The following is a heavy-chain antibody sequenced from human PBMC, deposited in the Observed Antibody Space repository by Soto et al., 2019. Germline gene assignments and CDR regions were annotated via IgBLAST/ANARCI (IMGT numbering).Heavy chain of an antibody. J-gene: IGHJ5*02. V-gene: IGHV3-9*01. Sequence: GGSLRLSCSASGFTFDDCAMHWVRQAPGKGPEWVSGISWDSATVGYAESVNGRFTITRDDAKNSLYLQMDSLRREDTALYYCVQGRYPTMATPLDHWGQGTLVTVSS. CDR1: GFTFDDCA. CDR2: ISWDSATV. D-gene: IGHD3-9*01. CDR3: VQGRYPTMATPLDH.